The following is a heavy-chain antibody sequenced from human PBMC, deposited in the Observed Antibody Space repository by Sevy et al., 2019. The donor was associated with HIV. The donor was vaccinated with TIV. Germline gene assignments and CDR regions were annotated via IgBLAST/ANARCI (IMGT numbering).Heavy chain of an antibody. Sequence: GGSLRLSCAASGFTFSIYTMSWVRQAPGKGLEWGSTFFFGSSKIYYADPVKGRFTITRDNSGNTGYLQMNSLRADDTAVYYCAREGCTQPHDYWGQGTLVTVSS. J-gene: IGHJ4*02. D-gene: IGHD2-8*01. CDR1: GFTFSIYT. CDR3: AREGCTQPHDY. V-gene: IGHV3-23*01. CDR2: FFFGSSKI.